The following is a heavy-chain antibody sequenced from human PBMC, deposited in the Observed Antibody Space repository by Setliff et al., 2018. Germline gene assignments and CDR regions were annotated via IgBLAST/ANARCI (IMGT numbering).Heavy chain of an antibody. CDR1: GYSFTSYW. Sequence: GSLKISCKGSGYSFTSYWIGWVRQMPGKGLEWMGIIYPRDSDVRYSPSFQGQVTISADKSISTAYLQWSSLKASDTAMYYCARLGSYGSTIPYYFDYWGQGTLVTVSS. D-gene: IGHD5-18*01. J-gene: IGHJ4*02. CDR2: IYPRDSDV. V-gene: IGHV5-51*01. CDR3: ARLGSYGSTIPYYFDY.